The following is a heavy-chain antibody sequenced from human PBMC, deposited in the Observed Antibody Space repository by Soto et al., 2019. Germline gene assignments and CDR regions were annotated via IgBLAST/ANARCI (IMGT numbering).Heavy chain of an antibody. V-gene: IGHV1-18*01. D-gene: IGHD3-10*01. CDR1: GYTFTSYG. CDR2: ISAYNGNT. J-gene: IGHJ4*02. Sequence: GASVKVSCKASGYTFTSYGISWVRQAPGQGLEWMGWISAYNGNTNYAQKLQGRVTMTTDTSTSTAYMELRSLRSDDTAVYYCARERRNFAYYYGSSIYFDYWGQGTLVTVSS. CDR3: ARERRNFAYYYGSSIYFDY.